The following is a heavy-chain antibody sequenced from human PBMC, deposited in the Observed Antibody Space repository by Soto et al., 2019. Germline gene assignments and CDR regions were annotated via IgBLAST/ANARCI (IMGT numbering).Heavy chain of an antibody. V-gene: IGHV3-30*18. CDR1: GFTFSIYG. Sequence: GGSLRLSCAASGFTFSIYGMHWVRQAPGKGLEWVAVISYDGSNKYYADSVKGRFTISRDNSKNTLYLQMNSLRAEDTAVYYCAKDSSSSWPDYWGQGTLVTVSS. D-gene: IGHD6-13*01. J-gene: IGHJ4*02. CDR3: AKDSSSSWPDY. CDR2: ISYDGSNK.